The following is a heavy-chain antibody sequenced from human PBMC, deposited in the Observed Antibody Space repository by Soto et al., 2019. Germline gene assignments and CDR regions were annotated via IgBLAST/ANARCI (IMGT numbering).Heavy chain of an antibody. J-gene: IGHJ4*02. CDR2: IDRDGSST. CDR1: GFTFSNYW. V-gene: IGHV3-74*01. Sequence: EVQLVESGGGLVEPGGSLRLSCAASGFTFSNYWMHWVRQAPGKGLVWVSRIDRDGSSTNYADSVKGRFTISRDNAKNTLSLHMNSLRPEDTAVYYCTRGVFFDYWCQGTLVTVSS. D-gene: IGHD2-8*01. CDR3: TRGVFFDY.